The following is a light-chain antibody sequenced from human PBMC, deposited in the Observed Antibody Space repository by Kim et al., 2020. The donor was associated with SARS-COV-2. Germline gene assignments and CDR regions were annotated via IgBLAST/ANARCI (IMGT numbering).Light chain of an antibody. CDR2: GKN. J-gene: IGLJ2*01. V-gene: IGLV3-19*01. CDR1: SLRSYY. Sequence: SSELTQDPAVSVALGQTVRITCQGDSLRSYYASWYQQKPGQAPVLVNYGKNNRPSGIPDRFSGSSSGNTASLTITGAQAEDEADYYCNSRDSSGNLVVFGGGTQLTVL. CDR3: NSRDSSGNLVV.